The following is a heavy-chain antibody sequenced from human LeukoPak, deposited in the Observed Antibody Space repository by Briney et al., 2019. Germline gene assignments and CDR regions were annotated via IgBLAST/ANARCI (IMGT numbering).Heavy chain of an antibody. V-gene: IGHV3-7*01. CDR2: IKQDESEK. Sequence: GGSLRLSCAASGFTFSNYWMSWVRQAPGKGLEWVANIKQDESEKFYVDSVKGRFTISRDDAKNSLYLQMNSLRAEDTAVYYCARDPSGSDFDYWGQGTLVTVSS. J-gene: IGHJ4*02. D-gene: IGHD5-12*01. CDR3: ARDPSGSDFDY. CDR1: GFTFSNYW.